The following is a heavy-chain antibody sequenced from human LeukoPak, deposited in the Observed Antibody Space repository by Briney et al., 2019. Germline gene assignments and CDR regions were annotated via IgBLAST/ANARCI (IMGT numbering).Heavy chain of an antibody. D-gene: IGHD5-18*01. CDR1: GGSISSYY. J-gene: IGHJ3*02. CDR3: ARVRGYSYGSDAFDI. CDR2: IYYSGST. Sequence: SETLSFTCTVSGGSISSYYWSWIRQPPGKGLEWIGYIYYSGSTNYNPSLKSRVSISVDTSKNQFSLKLSSVTAADTAVYYCARVRGYSYGSDAFDIWGQGTMVTVSS. V-gene: IGHV4-59*01.